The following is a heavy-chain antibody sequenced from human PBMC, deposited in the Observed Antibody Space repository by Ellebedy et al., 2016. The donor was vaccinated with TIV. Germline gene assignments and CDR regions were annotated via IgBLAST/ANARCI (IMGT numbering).Heavy chain of an antibody. V-gene: IGHV3-30*18. D-gene: IGHD1-26*01. CDR3: AKDHEWAGFMAVDYGMDV. Sequence: GGSLRLXXAASGFTFADYGMHWVRQAPGKGLEWVANISFDGKRIAYAASVKGRFTISRENSMNTVYLQMNSLRGEDTAQYYCAKDHEWAGFMAVDYGMDVWGQGTTVTVSS. CDR2: ISFDGKRI. CDR1: GFTFADYG. J-gene: IGHJ6*02.